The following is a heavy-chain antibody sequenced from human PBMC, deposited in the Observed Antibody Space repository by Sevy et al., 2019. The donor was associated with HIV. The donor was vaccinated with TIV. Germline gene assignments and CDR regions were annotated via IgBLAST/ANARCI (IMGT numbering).Heavy chain of an antibody. CDR3: ARDGVEYYDSSGYYSGAGYFDL. CDR1: GFTFSSYE. CDR2: ISSSGSTI. D-gene: IGHD3-22*01. J-gene: IGHJ2*01. Sequence: GGSLRLSCAASGFTFSSYEMNWVRQAPGKGLEWVSYISSSGSTIYYADSVKGRFTISRDNAKNSLYLQMNSLRAEDTAVYYCARDGVEYYDSSGYYSGAGYFDLWGRGTLVTVSS. V-gene: IGHV3-48*03.